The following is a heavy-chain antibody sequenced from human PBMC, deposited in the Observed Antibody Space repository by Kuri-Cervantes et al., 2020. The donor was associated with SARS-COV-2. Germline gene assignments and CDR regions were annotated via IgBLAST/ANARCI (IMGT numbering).Heavy chain of an antibody. CDR1: GYTFNIHD. CDR3: ARGHHLSNWFDP. CDR2: MNPASGNT. Sequence: ASVKVSCKASGYTFNIHDINWVRQATGQGLEWMGWMNPASGNTGYAQKFQGRVTMISNTSITTAYMGLSSLTSEDTAVYYCARGHHLSNWFDPWGQGTLVTVSS. J-gene: IGHJ5*02. V-gene: IGHV1-8*01.